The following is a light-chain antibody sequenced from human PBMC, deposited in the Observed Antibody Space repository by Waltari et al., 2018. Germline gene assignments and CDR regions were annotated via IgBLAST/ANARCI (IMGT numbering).Light chain of an antibody. CDR3: QQYDGIVVT. CDR2: STY. J-gene: IGKJ4*01. V-gene: IGKV3-20*01. Sequence: EIVLTQSPGTLSLSPGDRATLSWRASQTVSTIALSWYQQKPGQAPRVLIYSTYNRATGIPDRFSGSGSWTDFTLTINRLAPEDFAMYYCQQYDGIVVTFGGGTKVEI. CDR1: QTVSTIA.